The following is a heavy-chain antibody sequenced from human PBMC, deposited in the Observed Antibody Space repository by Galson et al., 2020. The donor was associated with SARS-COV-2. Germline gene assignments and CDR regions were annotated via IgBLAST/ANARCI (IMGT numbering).Heavy chain of an antibody. Sequence: GASLKISCAASGITFSSYNMNWVRQAPGKGLEWVSFITSNSTTYYAYYVKGRFTISRDNAKNSLYLQMSGLRDDDTALYYCSRGLSSSWPFSDFWGQGALVTVSS. CDR1: GITFSSYN. CDR2: ITSNSTT. CDR3: SRGLSSSWPFSDF. V-gene: IGHV3-48*02. J-gene: IGHJ4*02. D-gene: IGHD6-13*01.